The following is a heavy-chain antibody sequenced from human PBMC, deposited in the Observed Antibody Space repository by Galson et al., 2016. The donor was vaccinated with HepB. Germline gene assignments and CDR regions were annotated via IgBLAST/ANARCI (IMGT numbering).Heavy chain of an antibody. CDR2: IWNDGSNQ. D-gene: IGHD4-23*01. Sequence: SLRLSCAASGFIFSSYGMHWVRQAPGKGLEWVAVIWNDGSNQYYEDSAKGRFTISRDNSKNTLYLQMNSLRAEDTAVYYCAREGMTTVAMLDYWGQGTLVTVAS. J-gene: IGHJ4*02. V-gene: IGHV3-33*01. CDR1: GFIFSSYG. CDR3: AREGMTTVAMLDY.